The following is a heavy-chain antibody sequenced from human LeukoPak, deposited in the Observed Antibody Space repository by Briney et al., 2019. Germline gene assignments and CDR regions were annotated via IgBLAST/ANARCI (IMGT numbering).Heavy chain of an antibody. CDR2: IYYSGST. J-gene: IGHJ4*02. CDR3: ARGQWSQYYSDY. V-gene: IGHV4-59*01. Sequence: PSETPSLTCTVSGGSISTYYWSWIRQPPGKGLEWIGYIYYSGSTNYNPSLKSRVTISVDTSKNQFSLKLSSVTAADTAVYYCARGQWSQYYSDYWGQGTLVTVSS. D-gene: IGHD6-19*01. CDR1: GGSISTYY.